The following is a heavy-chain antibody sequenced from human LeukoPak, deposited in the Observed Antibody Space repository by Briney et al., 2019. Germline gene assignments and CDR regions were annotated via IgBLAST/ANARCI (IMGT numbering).Heavy chain of an antibody. Sequence: GGSLRLSCAASGFTFGSHGMHWIRQAPGKELEWVAGLSYDGSRLFYADSVKGRFTVSRDNSKNTLSLQMDSLRAEDTAVFYCARWDSKWFDPWGQGTLVTVSS. CDR1: GFTFGSHG. CDR2: LSYDGSRL. V-gene: IGHV3-33*01. CDR3: ARWDSKWFDP. D-gene: IGHD1-26*01. J-gene: IGHJ5*02.